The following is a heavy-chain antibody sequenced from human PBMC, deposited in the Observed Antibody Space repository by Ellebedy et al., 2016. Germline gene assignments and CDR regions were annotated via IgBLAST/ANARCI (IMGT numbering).Heavy chain of an antibody. CDR1: GFAFSSFS. CDR2: ISSHGDAK. CDR3: AKQDGGHSQVDY. D-gene: IGHD4-23*01. J-gene: IGHJ4*02. V-gene: IGHV3-30*18. Sequence: GGSLRLXXVASGFAFSSFSMHWVRQTPDKGLAWVAVISSHGDAKYYVDSVRDRFTISRDNSMNTLYLQMDSLRPEDTAVYYCAKQDGGHSQVDYWGQGTAV.